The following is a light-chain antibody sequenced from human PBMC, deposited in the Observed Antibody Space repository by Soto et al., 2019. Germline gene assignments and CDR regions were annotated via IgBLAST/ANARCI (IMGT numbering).Light chain of an antibody. CDR1: TSNIGSKT. Sequence: QSVLTQPPSASGTPGQRVTISCSGSTSNIGSKTVSWYQQLPGSAPRVLIYNNNERPSGVPDRFSGSKSGTSASLAISGLQSEDEADYYCATWDGSLPAVFGGGTQLTVL. J-gene: IGLJ2*01. CDR3: ATWDGSLPAV. V-gene: IGLV1-44*01. CDR2: NNN.